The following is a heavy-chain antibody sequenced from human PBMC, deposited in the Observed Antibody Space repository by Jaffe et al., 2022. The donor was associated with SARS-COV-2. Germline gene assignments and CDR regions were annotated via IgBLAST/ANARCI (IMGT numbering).Heavy chain of an antibody. CDR2: IDPSDSYT. CDR1: GYSFTSYW. D-gene: IGHD2-2*01. J-gene: IGHJ4*02. CDR3: ARTWPRYCSSTSCYPHGG. V-gene: IGHV5-10-1*03. Sequence: EVQLVQSGAEVKKPGESLRISCKGSGYSFTSYWISWVRQMPGKGLEWMGRIDPSDSYTNYSPSFQGHVTISADKSISTAYLQWSSLKASDTAMYYCARTWPRYCSSTSCYPHGGWGQGTLVTVSS.